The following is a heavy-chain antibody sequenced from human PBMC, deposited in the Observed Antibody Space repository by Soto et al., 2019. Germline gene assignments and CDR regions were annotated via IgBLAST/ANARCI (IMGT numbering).Heavy chain of an antibody. Sequence: PSETLSLTCTVSGGSISSGGYYWSWIRQHPGKGLEWIGYIYYSGSTYYNPSLKSRVTISVDTSKNQFSLKLSSVTAADTAVYYCARDHTISLGMDVWGQGTTVTVSS. D-gene: IGHD2-2*01. V-gene: IGHV4-31*03. CDR2: IYYSGST. J-gene: IGHJ6*02. CDR1: GGSISSGGYY. CDR3: ARDHTISLGMDV.